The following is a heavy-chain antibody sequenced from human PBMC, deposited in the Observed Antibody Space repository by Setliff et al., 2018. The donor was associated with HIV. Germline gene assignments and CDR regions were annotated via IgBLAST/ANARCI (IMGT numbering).Heavy chain of an antibody. CDR2: INSDGSST. V-gene: IGHV3-74*01. CDR1: GFTFSSYW. CDR3: ARVGLYGGGGYPYWYFDL. Sequence: PGGSLRLSCAASGFTFSSYWMHWVRQAPGKGLVWVSRINSDGSSTSYADSVKGRFTISRDNAKNTLYLQMNSLRAEDTAVYYCARVGLYGGGGYPYWYFDLWGRGTLVTVSS. D-gene: IGHD2-21*01. J-gene: IGHJ2*01.